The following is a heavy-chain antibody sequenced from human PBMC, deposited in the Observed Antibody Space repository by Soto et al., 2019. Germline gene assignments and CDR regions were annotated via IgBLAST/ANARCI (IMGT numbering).Heavy chain of an antibody. CDR3: AKDQGVFFYYGMDV. J-gene: IGHJ6*02. Sequence: GGSLRLSCSASGFTFSSYAMHWVRQAPGKGLEYVSAISSNGGSTYYADSVKGRFTISRDNSKNTLYLQMNSLRPEDTAVYFCAKDQGVFFYYGMDVWGQGTTVTVSS. CDR2: ISSNGGST. CDR1: GFTFSSYA. V-gene: IGHV3-64*04. D-gene: IGHD2-15*01.